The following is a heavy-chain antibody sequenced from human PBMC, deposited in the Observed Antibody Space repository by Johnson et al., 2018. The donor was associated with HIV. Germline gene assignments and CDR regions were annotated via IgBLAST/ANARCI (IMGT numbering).Heavy chain of an antibody. CDR2: ISSSGSTI. J-gene: IGHJ3*02. CDR1: GFTFSDYY. V-gene: IGHV3-11*04. D-gene: IGHD1-26*01. CDR3: ARSYSRWDDVFDI. Sequence: VQLVESGGGLVKPGGSLRLSCATSGFTFSDYYMSWIRQAPGKGLEWVSYISSSGSTIYYADSVKGRFTISRDNAKNSLYLQVNSLRAEDTAVYYCARSYSRWDDVFDIWGQGTMVTVSS.